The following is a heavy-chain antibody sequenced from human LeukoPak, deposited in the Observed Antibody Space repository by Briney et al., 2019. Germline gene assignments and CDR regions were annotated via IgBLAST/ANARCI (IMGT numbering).Heavy chain of an antibody. CDR3: AREEFIRRTLWFGELGGDY. CDR2: IYTSGST. D-gene: IGHD3-10*01. Sequence: SETLSLTCTVSGGSISSYYWSWIRQPAGKGLEWIGRIYTSGSTNYNPSLKSRVTMSVDTSKNQFSLKLSSVTAADTAVYYCAREEFIRRTLWFGELGGDYWGQGTLVTVSS. V-gene: IGHV4-4*07. J-gene: IGHJ4*02. CDR1: GGSISSYY.